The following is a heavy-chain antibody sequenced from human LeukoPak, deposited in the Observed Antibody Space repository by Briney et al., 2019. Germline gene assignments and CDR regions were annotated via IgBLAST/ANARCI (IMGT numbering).Heavy chain of an antibody. D-gene: IGHD2-15*01. J-gene: IGHJ5*02. CDR2: IYHSGST. Sequence: SETLSLTCTVSGYSISSGYYWGWIRQPPGKGLEWIGSIYHSGSTYYNPSLKSRVTISVDTSKNQFSLKLSSVTAADTAVYYCARETPFGSIAGFDPWGQGTLVTVSS. CDR3: ARETPFGSIAGFDP. V-gene: IGHV4-38-2*02. CDR1: GYSISSGYY.